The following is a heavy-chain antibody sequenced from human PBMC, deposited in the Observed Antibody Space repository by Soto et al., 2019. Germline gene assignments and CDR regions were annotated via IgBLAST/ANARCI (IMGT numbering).Heavy chain of an antibody. CDR1: GCTVSSNY. Sequence: GGSLRLSCAASGCTVSSNYMSWVRQAPGKGLEWVSVIYSGGSTYYADSVKGRFTVSRDNSKNTLYLQMNSLRAEDTAVYYCARDPPDYDFWSGYRRDYYYYMDVWGKGTTVTVSS. CDR3: ARDPPDYDFWSGYRRDYYYYMDV. CDR2: IYSGGST. J-gene: IGHJ6*03. V-gene: IGHV3-66*01. D-gene: IGHD3-3*01.